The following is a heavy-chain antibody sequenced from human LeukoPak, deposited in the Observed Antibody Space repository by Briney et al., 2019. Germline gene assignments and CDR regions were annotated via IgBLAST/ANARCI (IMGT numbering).Heavy chain of an antibody. Sequence: ASVKVSCKASGYTFTGYYMHWVRQAPGQGLEWMGWINPNSGGTSYAQKFQGRVTMTRDTSISTAYMELSRLRSDDTAVYYCAREVAARPGNYYYYGMDVWGQGTTVTVSS. CDR2: INPNSGGT. CDR3: AREVAARPGNYYYYGMDV. J-gene: IGHJ6*02. V-gene: IGHV1-2*02. CDR1: GYTFTGYY. D-gene: IGHD6-6*01.